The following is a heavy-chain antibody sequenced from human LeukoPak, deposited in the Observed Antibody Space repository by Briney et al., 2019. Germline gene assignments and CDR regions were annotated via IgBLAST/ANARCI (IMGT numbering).Heavy chain of an antibody. Sequence: SGPALVKPTQPLTLTCTFSGFSLSTSGMCVSWIRQPPGKALEWLARIDWDDDKYYSTSLKTRLTISKDTSKNQVVLTMTNMDPVDTATYYCARTARYYDILTGFTFDYWGQGTLVTVSS. CDR2: IDWDDDK. CDR1: GFSLSTSGMC. J-gene: IGHJ4*02. D-gene: IGHD3-9*01. CDR3: ARTARYYDILTGFTFDY. V-gene: IGHV2-70*11.